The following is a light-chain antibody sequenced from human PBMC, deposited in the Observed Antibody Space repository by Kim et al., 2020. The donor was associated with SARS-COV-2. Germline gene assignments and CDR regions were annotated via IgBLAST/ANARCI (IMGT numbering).Light chain of an antibody. Sequence: DIVLTQSPGTLSLSPGERATLSCRASQSVTSNYLAWFQKTPGQAPRLLVYRASRRSTDLTDRFSGSGSETDFTLTISGVQPEDVAVYFCQQYDTLPDTFGPGTKLEI. V-gene: IGKV3-20*01. J-gene: IGKJ2*01. CDR3: QQYDTLPDT. CDR1: QSVTSNY. CDR2: RAS.